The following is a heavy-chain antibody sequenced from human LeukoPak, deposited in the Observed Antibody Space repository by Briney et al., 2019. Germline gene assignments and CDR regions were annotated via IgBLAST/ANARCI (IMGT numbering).Heavy chain of an antibody. Sequence: GGSLRLSCAASGFTFSSYSMNWVRQAPGKGLEWVSSISSSSSYIYYADSVKGRFTISRDNAKNSLYLQMNSLRAEDTAVYYCARDLGYCSGGSCEAFGYWGQGTLVTVST. CDR2: ISSSSSYI. V-gene: IGHV3-21*01. J-gene: IGHJ4*02. CDR1: GFTFSSYS. D-gene: IGHD2-15*01. CDR3: ARDLGYCSGGSCEAFGY.